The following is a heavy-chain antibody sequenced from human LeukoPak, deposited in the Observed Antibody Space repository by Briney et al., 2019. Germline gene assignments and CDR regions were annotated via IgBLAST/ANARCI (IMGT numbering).Heavy chain of an antibody. CDR2: IRSKAYGGTT. CDR3: TREVGGGYCSTTNCPPRSRWFDP. J-gene: IGHJ5*02. CDR1: GFTFGDYA. Sequence: GGSLRLSCTASGFTFGDYAMSWFRQAPGTGLEWVGFIRSKAYGGTTEYAASVKGRFTISRDDSKSIAYLQMDSLKTEDTAVYYCTREVGGGYCSTTNCPPRSRWFDPWGQGTLVSVSS. V-gene: IGHV3-49*03. D-gene: IGHD2-2*01.